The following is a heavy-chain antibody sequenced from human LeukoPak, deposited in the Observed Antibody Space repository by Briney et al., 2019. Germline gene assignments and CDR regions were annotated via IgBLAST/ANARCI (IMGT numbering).Heavy chain of an antibody. D-gene: IGHD7-27*01. CDR2: VYYSGST. J-gene: IGHJ4*02. V-gene: IGHV4-59*01. Sequence: KSSETLSLTCTVSGDFIAAYYWSWIRQPPGKGLEWIGYVYYSGSTEYNPSLRSRVTISLEMSKHQFSLNLTSVTAADTAVYYCASNTGTVFDYWGQGALVTVSS. CDR1: GDFIAAYY. CDR3: ASNTGTVFDY.